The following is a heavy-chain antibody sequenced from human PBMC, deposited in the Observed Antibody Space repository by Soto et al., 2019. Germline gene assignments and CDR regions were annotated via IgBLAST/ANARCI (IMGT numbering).Heavy chain of an antibody. V-gene: IGHV1-18*01. CDR2: ISAYNGNT. Sequence: ASVKVACKASGYTFTSYGISWVRQAPGQGLEWMGWISAYNGNTNYAQKLQGRVTMTTDTSTSTAYMELRSLRSDDTAVYYCARGRHDYSNYWFDPWGQGTLVTVSS. CDR1: GYTFTSYG. J-gene: IGHJ5*02. CDR3: ARGRHDYSNYWFDP. D-gene: IGHD4-4*01.